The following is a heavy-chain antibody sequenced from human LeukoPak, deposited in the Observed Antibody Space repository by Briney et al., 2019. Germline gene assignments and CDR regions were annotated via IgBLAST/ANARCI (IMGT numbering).Heavy chain of an antibody. V-gene: IGHV4-39*01. D-gene: IGHD6-19*01. CDR3: ARQGQWLVEYFQH. CDR2: IYYSGST. Sequence: SSETLSLTCTVSGGSISSSSYYWGWIRQPPGKGLEWIGSIYYSGSTYYNPSLKSRVTISVDTSKNQFSLKLSSATAADTAVYYCARQGQWLVEYFQHWGQGTLVTVSS. J-gene: IGHJ1*01. CDR1: GGSISSSSYY.